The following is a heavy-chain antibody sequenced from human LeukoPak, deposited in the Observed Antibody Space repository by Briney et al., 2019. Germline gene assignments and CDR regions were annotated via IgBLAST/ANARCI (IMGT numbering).Heavy chain of an antibody. V-gene: IGHV3-30*02. J-gene: IGHJ4*02. Sequence: GSLRLSCAASGFTFSSYGMHWVRQAPGKGLAWVTFIRYDASKIHYADFAKGRFTISRDNSKNTLYLQMNSLRAEDTAVYYCASQKAPATSFDYWGQGTLVTVSS. CDR1: GFTFSSYG. D-gene: IGHD1-26*01. CDR2: IRYDASKI. CDR3: ASQKAPATSFDY.